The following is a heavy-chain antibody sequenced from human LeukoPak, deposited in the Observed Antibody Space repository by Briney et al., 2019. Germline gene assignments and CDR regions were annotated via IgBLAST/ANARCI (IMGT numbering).Heavy chain of an antibody. Sequence: GGSLRLSCAASGFAFSTYGMDWVRQAPGKGLEWVAVIWYDGSNKYYADSVKGRFTISRDNSKNTLYLQMNSLRAEDTAVYYCARGPHYHHSTGHFSYWGQGTLVTVSS. J-gene: IGHJ4*02. D-gene: IGHD3-22*01. CDR3: ARGPHYHHSTGHFSY. V-gene: IGHV3-33*01. CDR1: GFAFSTYG. CDR2: IWYDGSNK.